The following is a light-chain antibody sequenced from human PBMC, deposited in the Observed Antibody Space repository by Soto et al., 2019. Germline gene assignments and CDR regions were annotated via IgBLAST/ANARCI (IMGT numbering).Light chain of an antibody. CDR3: AAWDDSLNGPV. Sequence: QSVLTQPPSASGTPGQRVTISCSGSSSNIGSNTVNWYQQLPGTAPKLLIYSSNQRPSGVPDRFSGSKSGTSASLANSGLQSEDEADYYCAAWDDSLNGPVFGTGTKLTVL. J-gene: IGLJ1*01. V-gene: IGLV1-44*01. CDR1: SSNIGSNT. CDR2: SSN.